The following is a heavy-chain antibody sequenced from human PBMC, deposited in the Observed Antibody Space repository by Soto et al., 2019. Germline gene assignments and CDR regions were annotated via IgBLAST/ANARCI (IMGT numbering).Heavy chain of an antibody. CDR3: ARDYVLCDGGRCYGVPLDF. CDR1: GLTVSNKY. CDR2: IQSGGPT. V-gene: IGHV3-66*01. Sequence: PGGSLRLSCAAPGLTVSNKYMSWVGQAPGKGLEWVSLIQSGGPTYYADSVKGRFTISRDTSENTVHLQMDSLRAEDTAVYYCARDYVLCDGGRCYGVPLDFWGKGTTVTVSS. D-gene: IGHD2-15*01. J-gene: IGHJ6*04.